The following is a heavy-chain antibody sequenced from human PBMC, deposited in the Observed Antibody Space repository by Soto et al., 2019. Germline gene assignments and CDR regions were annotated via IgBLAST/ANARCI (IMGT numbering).Heavy chain of an antibody. CDR1: GYTFTGYY. CDR2: INPNSGGT. Sequence: ASVKVSCKASGYTFTGYYMHWVRQAPGQGLEWMGWINPNSGGTNYAQKFQGRVTMTRDTSISTAYMELSRLRSDDTAVYYCAREMYYDILTGHMDVWGQGTKVTVSS. CDR3: AREMYYDILTGHMDV. V-gene: IGHV1-2*02. J-gene: IGHJ6*02. D-gene: IGHD3-9*01.